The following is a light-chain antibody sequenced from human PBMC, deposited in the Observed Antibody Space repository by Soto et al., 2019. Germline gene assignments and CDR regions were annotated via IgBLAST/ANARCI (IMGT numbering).Light chain of an antibody. CDR1: QSVSSY. CDR2: GAS. Sequence: EIVLTQSPATLSLSPGERATLSCRASQSVSSYLAWYQQKPGQAPRLLIYGASNRATGIPARFSGSGSGTDFPLTISSLQPEVFAVYYCQLRSNWPSITFGQGTRLEIK. V-gene: IGKV3-11*01. J-gene: IGKJ5*01. CDR3: QLRSNWPSIT.